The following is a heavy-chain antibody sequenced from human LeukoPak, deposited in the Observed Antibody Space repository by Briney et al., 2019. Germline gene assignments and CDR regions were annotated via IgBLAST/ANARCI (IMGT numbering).Heavy chain of an antibody. J-gene: IGHJ5*02. Sequence: GASVKVSCKASGYTFTGYDINWVRQATGQGLEWMGWMNPNSGNTGYAQKFQGRVTMTRNTSISTAYMELSSLRSEDTAVYYCMVGGFITGVLGGANWFDPWGQGTLVTVSS. CDR3: MVGGFITGVLGGANWFDP. V-gene: IGHV1-8*01. CDR1: GYTFTGYD. CDR2: MNPNSGNT. D-gene: IGHD3-10*01.